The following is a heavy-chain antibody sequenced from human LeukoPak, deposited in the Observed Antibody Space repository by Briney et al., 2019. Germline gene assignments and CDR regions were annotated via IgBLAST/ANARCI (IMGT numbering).Heavy chain of an antibody. CDR3: ARDPYYYDSSGSHPHYYGMDV. D-gene: IGHD3-22*01. CDR2: IIPILGIA. V-gene: IGHV1-69*04. J-gene: IGHJ6*02. Sequence: SVKASCKASGGTFSSYAISWVRQAPGQGLEWMGRIIPILGIANYAQKFQGRVTITADKSTSTAYMELSSLRSEDTAVYYCARDPYYYDSSGSHPHYYGMDVWGQGTTVTVSS. CDR1: GGTFSSYA.